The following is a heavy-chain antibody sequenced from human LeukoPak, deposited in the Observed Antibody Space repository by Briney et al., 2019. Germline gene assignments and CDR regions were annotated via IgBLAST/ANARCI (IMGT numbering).Heavy chain of an antibody. V-gene: IGHV4-39*07. D-gene: IGHD3-22*01. CDR3: ARASYSYDISGWVPFDY. Sequence: SETLSLTCIVSGGSISSSGYYWGWIRQPPGKGLEWIGSMYYSGSTYHNPSLMSRVTISGDTSENQFSLRLSSVTAADTAVYYCARASYSYDISGWVPFDYWGQGTLVAVSS. J-gene: IGHJ4*02. CDR1: GGSISSSGYY. CDR2: MYYSGST.